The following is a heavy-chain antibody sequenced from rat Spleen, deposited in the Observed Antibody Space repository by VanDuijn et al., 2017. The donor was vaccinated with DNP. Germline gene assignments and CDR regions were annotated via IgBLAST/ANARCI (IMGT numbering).Heavy chain of an antibody. J-gene: IGHJ2*01. CDR1: GYSITSNY. Sequence: EVQLQESGPGLVKPSQSLSLTCSVTGYSITSNYWGWIRKFPGNKMEWMGYISYSGSTSYNPSLKSRISISRDTSKNQFFLQLNSVTTEDTATYYCARTVYYYGTYIPFDYWGRGVMVTVSS. CDR2: ISYSGST. D-gene: IGHD1-2*01. CDR3: ARTVYYYGTYIPFDY. V-gene: IGHV3-1*01.